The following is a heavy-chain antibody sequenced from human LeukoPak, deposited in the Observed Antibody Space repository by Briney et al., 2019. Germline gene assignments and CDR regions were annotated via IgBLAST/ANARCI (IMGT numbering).Heavy chain of an antibody. V-gene: IGHV4-59*01. CDR1: GGSISSYY. D-gene: IGHD2-15*01. CDR2: IYYSGST. CDR3: AREGYCSGGSCRRGFDP. Sequence: SETLSLTCTVSGGSISSYYWSWIRQPPGKGLEWIGYIYYSGSTNYNPSLKSRVTISVDTSKKQFSLNLSSVTAADTAVYYCAREGYCSGGSCRRGFDPWGQGTLVTVSS. J-gene: IGHJ5*02.